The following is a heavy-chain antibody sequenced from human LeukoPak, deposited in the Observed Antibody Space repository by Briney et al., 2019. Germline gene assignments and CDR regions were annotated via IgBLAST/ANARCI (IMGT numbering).Heavy chain of an antibody. CDR1: GFTFSTYS. CDR2: ISIGSTYV. V-gene: IGHV3-21*01. Sequence: GGTLRLSCTASGFTFSTYSMNWVRQAPGKGLEWVSYISIGSTYVYYADSVKDRFTVSRDNAKNSLVLQMNSLRAEDTAVYYCARGVSGATALDFWGQGTLVTVSS. CDR3: ARGVSGATALDF. J-gene: IGHJ4*02. D-gene: IGHD4/OR15-4a*01.